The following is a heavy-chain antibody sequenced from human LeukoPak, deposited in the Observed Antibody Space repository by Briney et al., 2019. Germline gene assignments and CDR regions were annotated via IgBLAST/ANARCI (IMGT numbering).Heavy chain of an antibody. V-gene: IGHV3-48*01. Sequence: SGGSLRLSCVGSGFIFNEYSLNWVRQAPGKGPEWVSYISSRSSTIYYADSVKGRFTISRDNSKNTLYLQMNSLRAEDTAVYYCARALDEGARFDYWGQGTLVTVSS. CDR3: ARALDEGARFDY. J-gene: IGHJ4*02. CDR1: GFIFNEYS. CDR2: ISSRSSTI.